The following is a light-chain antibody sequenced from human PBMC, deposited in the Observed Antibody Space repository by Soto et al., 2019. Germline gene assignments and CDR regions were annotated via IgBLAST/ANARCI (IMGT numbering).Light chain of an antibody. CDR2: KAS. CDR3: QQHTT. Sequence: DIQMTQSPSALSASVGDRVTITCRGSQGISSWLAWHQQKPGKAPRLLIYKASSLASGVPSRFSGSGSGTEFTLTISSLQPEDVANYHCQQHTTFGQGTKVEI. CDR1: QGISSW. J-gene: IGKJ1*01. V-gene: IGKV1-5*03.